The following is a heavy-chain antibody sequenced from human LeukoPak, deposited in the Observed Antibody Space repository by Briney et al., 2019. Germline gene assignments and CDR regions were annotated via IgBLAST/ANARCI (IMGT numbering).Heavy chain of an antibody. CDR2: IYYSGST. CDR1: GGSISSGGYY. D-gene: IGHD4-23*01. V-gene: IGHV4-31*03. Sequence: PSETLSLTCTVSGGSISSGGYYWSWIRQHPGKGLEWIGYIYYSGSTYYNPSLKSRVTISVDTSKNQFSLKLSSVTAADTAVYYCARDTKTHGGNIYYFDYWGQGTLVTVSS. J-gene: IGHJ4*02. CDR3: ARDTKTHGGNIYYFDY.